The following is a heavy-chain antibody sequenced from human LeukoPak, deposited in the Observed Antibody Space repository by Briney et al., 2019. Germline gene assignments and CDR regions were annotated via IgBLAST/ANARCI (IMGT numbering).Heavy chain of an antibody. D-gene: IGHD1-14*01. CDR1: GYSFTNYW. CDR3: ARRHKRGAYTGAVEY. CDR2: IYPGDSDT. V-gene: IGHV5-51*01. Sequence: GESLKISCKGSGYSFTNYWIAWVRQMPGKGLEWMGIIYPGDSDTRYSPSFQGQVTISADKSITTAYLQWNSLKASDTAMYYCARRHKRGAYTGAVEYSGEGTLVTVSS. J-gene: IGHJ4*02.